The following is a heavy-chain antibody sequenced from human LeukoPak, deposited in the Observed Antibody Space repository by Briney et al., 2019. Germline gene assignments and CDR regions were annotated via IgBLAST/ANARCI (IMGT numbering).Heavy chain of an antibody. D-gene: IGHD4-11*01. CDR3: ARHFSNYEKPYYYYYTDV. CDR2: ISYSGST. J-gene: IGHJ6*03. V-gene: IGHV4-39*01. CDR1: GGPISNSSYY. Sequence: SETLSLTCTVSGGPISNSSYYWGRIRQPPGKGLEAIGSISYSGSTSYNPSHKSRVTISVDTSKNQFSLKLSSVTATDTAVYYCARHFSNYEKPYYYYYTDVWGKGTTVTVSS.